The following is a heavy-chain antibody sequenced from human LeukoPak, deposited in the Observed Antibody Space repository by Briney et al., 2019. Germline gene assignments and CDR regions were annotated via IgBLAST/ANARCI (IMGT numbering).Heavy chain of an antibody. CDR2: ISAYNGDT. V-gene: IGHV1-18*01. J-gene: IGHJ3*02. Sequence: GASVKVSCKASGYTFTSYGISWVRQAPGQGLEWMGWISAYNGDTYYAQKLQGRVTMTTDTSTSTAYMELRSLRSDDTAVYYCARDRVTYYDFWSGYSRRGNAFDIWGQGTMVTVPS. CDR1: GYTFTSYG. CDR3: ARDRVTYYDFWSGYSRRGNAFDI. D-gene: IGHD3-3*01.